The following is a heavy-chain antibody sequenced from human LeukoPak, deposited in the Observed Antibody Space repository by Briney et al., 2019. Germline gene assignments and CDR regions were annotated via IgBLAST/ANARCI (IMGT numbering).Heavy chain of an antibody. Sequence: GESLKISCKGSGYRFTSYWIGWVRQKPGKGLEWMGIIYPGDSDTRYSPSFQGQVTISADKSISTAYLQWSSLKASDTAMYYCARQGILLWFGEFHDDAFDIWGQGTMVTVTS. J-gene: IGHJ3*02. CDR3: ARQGILLWFGEFHDDAFDI. V-gene: IGHV5-51*01. CDR2: IYPGDSDT. CDR1: GYRFTSYW. D-gene: IGHD3-10*01.